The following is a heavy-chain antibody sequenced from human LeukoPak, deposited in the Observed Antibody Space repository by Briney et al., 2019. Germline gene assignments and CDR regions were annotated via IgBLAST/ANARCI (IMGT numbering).Heavy chain of an antibody. V-gene: IGHV3-30*02. CDR3: AKEGSGSADDAFDI. CDR1: GLTFNKYG. D-gene: IGHD3-10*01. Sequence: PGGSLRLSCAASGLTFNKYGMHWVRQAPGKGLEWVAFIRYDGGNKFYADSVKGRFTISRDNSKNTLYLQMNSLRAEDTAVYYCAKEGSGSADDAFDIWGQGTMVTVSS. J-gene: IGHJ3*02. CDR2: IRYDGGNK.